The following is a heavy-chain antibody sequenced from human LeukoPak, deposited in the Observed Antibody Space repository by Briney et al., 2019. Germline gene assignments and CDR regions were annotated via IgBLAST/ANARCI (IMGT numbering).Heavy chain of an antibody. CDR1: GFTFSSYA. CDR3: ARVGGGTYRYLLDQ. J-gene: IGHJ4*02. CDR2: ISVSGGST. D-gene: IGHD3-16*02. Sequence: PAGSLRLSCAASGFTFSSYALSWVRQAPGKGLEWVSTISVSGGSTYYADSVKGRFTISRDNSKNTLSLQMNSLRAEDTAEYYCARVGGGTYRYLLDQWGQGTLVTVSS. V-gene: IGHV3-23*01.